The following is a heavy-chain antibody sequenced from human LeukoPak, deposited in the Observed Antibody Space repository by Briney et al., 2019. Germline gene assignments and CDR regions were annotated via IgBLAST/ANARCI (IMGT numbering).Heavy chain of an antibody. CDR2: IYYSGST. CDR3: ARAEYAGYYYYGMDV. D-gene: IGHD2-2*01. CDR1: GGSISSSSYY. Sequence: SETLSLTCTVSGGSISSSSYYWGWIRQPPGKGLEWIGSIYYSGSTYYNPSLKSRVTISVDTSKNQFSLKLSSVTAADTAVYYCARAEYAGYYYYGMDVWGQGTTVTVSS. J-gene: IGHJ6*02. V-gene: IGHV4-39*01.